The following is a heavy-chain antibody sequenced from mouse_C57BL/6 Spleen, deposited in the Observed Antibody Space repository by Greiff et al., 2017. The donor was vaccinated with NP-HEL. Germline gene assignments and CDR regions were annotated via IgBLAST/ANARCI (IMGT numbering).Heavy chain of an antibody. CDR2: IYPGDGDT. CDR1: GYAFSSYW. J-gene: IGHJ2*01. CDR3: ARNYYGSSYGDY. Sequence: VQLQQSGAELVKPGASVKISCKASGYAFSSYWMNWVKQRPGKGLEWIGQIYPGDGDTNYNGKFKGKATLTADKSSSTAYMQLSSLTSEDSAVYFCARNYYGSSYGDYWGQGTTLTVSS. V-gene: IGHV1-80*01. D-gene: IGHD1-1*01.